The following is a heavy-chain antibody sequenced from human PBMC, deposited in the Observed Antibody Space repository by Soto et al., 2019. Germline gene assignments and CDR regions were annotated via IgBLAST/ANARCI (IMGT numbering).Heavy chain of an antibody. CDR1: GGSISSYY. J-gene: IGHJ4*02. Sequence: PSETLSLTCTVSGGSISSYYWSWIRQPPGKGLEWIGCIYYSGSTNYNPSLKSRVTISVDTSKNQFSLKLSSVTAADTAVYYCARESRYCSGGSCYFTDYWGQGTLVTVSS. D-gene: IGHD2-15*01. V-gene: IGHV4-59*01. CDR2: IYYSGST. CDR3: ARESRYCSGGSCYFTDY.